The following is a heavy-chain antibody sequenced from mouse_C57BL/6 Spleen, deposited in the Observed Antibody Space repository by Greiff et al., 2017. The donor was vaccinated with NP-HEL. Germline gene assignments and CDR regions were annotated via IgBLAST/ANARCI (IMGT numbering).Heavy chain of an antibody. CDR1: GYTFTSYG. CDR3: ARVTTVVAPKDY. J-gene: IGHJ4*01. V-gene: IGHV1-81*01. D-gene: IGHD1-1*01. Sequence: VKLVESGAELARPGASVKLSCKASGYTFTSYGISWVKQRTGQGLEWIGEIYPRSGNTYYNEKFKGKATLTADKSSSTAYMELRSLTSEDSAVYFCARVTTVVAPKDYWGQGTSVTVSS. CDR2: IYPRSGNT.